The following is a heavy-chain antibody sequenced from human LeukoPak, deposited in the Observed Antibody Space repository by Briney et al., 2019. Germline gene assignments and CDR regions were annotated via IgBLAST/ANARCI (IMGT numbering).Heavy chain of an antibody. CDR2: ISSSGSHT. CDR1: RFTFSDHY. V-gene: IGHV3-11*01. Sequence: KPGGSLRLSCATSRFTFSDHYMTWIRQAPGKGLEWVSYISSSGSHTYHADSVKGRFTISRDNAKKSLHLQMNSLRAEDTAVYYCAREGIPAAGIDYWGQGTLVTVSS. CDR3: AREGIPAAGIDY. D-gene: IGHD6-13*01. J-gene: IGHJ4*02.